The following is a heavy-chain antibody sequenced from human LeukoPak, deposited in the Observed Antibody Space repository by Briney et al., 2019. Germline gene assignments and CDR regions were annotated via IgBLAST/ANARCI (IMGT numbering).Heavy chain of an antibody. CDR3: ARGRGAMTSRGWFDP. CDR2: IYYSGST. CDR1: GGSISSYY. Sequence: SETLSLTCTVSGGSISSYYWSWIRQPPGKGLEWIGYIYYSGSTYYNPSLKSRVTISVDKSKNQFSLKLSSVTAADTAVYYCARGRGAMTSRGWFDPWGQGTLVTVSS. J-gene: IGHJ5*02. D-gene: IGHD3-10*01. V-gene: IGHV4-59*12.